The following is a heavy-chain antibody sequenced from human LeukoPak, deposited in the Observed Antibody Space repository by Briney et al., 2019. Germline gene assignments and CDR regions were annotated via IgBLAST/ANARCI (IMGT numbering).Heavy chain of an antibody. Sequence: PGRSLRLSCAASGFIFSTYGMHWVRQAPGKGLEWVAVISYDGSNKYYADSVKGRFTISRDNSKNTLYLQMNSLRAEDTAVYYCARDYYGSGSYPDYWGQGTLVTVSS. CDR2: ISYDGSNK. CDR1: GFIFSTYG. V-gene: IGHV3-30*03. D-gene: IGHD3-10*01. CDR3: ARDYYGSGSYPDY. J-gene: IGHJ4*02.